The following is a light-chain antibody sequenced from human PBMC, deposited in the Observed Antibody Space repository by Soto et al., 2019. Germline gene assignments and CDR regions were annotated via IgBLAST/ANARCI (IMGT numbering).Light chain of an antibody. V-gene: IGKV3-11*01. Sequence: DIVLTQSPATLSLTTGERATLSCRASESATTYLAWYRQKPGQPPRLLIYDASKRATGVPVRFSGSGSGTDFTLTISSLEPEDFAIYYCQQRSNWPALTFGGGTKVEIK. CDR3: QQRSNWPALT. J-gene: IGKJ4*01. CDR1: ESATTY. CDR2: DAS.